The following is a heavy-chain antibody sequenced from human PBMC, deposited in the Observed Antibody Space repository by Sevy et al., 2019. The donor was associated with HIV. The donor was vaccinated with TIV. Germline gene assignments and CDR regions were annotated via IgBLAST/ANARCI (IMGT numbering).Heavy chain of an antibody. Sequence: GGSLRLSCAASGFTFSSYSMNWVRQAPGKGLEWVSYISSSSRTIYYADSVKGRFTISRDNAKNSLYLQMNSLRDEDTGVYYCARTRYSGYDWPLDYWGQGTLVTVSS. CDR1: GFTFSSYS. CDR2: ISSSSRTI. J-gene: IGHJ4*02. D-gene: IGHD5-12*01. V-gene: IGHV3-48*02. CDR3: ARTRYSGYDWPLDY.